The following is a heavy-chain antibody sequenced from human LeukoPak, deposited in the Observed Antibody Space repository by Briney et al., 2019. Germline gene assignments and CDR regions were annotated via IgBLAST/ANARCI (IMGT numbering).Heavy chain of an antibody. Sequence: GGSVRLSCVASGFVFKMCNMNWVRQAPGKGLEWVSSIIRRSSRHQSADSVKDRFTMSSDNAQDYLYLQMNDLRADDTAVYYCARSAGNGDFGDVDYWGHGTLVIV. CDR3: ARSAGNGDFGDVDY. V-gene: IGHV3-21*06. D-gene: IGHD4-17*01. J-gene: IGHJ4*01. CDR1: GFVFKMCN. CDR2: IIRRSSRH.